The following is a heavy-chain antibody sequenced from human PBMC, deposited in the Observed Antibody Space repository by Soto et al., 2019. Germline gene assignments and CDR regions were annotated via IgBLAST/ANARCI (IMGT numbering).Heavy chain of an antibody. Sequence: QVQLVQSGAEVKKPGASVKVSCKASGYTFTDYAITWVRQAPGQGLEWMGWISAYNGDTDYAQKFQGRVTMTTDTSTSTAYMELRSLSSDDTAVYYCAREAGSGSYSPEDFWGQGTLVTVSS. CDR2: ISAYNGDT. D-gene: IGHD1-26*01. CDR3: AREAGSGSYSPEDF. V-gene: IGHV1-18*04. J-gene: IGHJ4*02. CDR1: GYTFTDYA.